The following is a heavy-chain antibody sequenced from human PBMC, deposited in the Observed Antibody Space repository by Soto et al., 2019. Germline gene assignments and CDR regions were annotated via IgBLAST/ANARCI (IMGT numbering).Heavy chain of an antibody. D-gene: IGHD2-2*01. CDR2: ISSSSTI. J-gene: IGHJ3*02. CDR1: GFTFSSYS. Sequence: GGSLRLSCAASGFTFSSYSMNWVRQAPGKGLEWVSYISSSSTIYYADSVKGRFTISRDNAKNSLYLQMNSLRAEDTAVYYCVREGYCSATSCYLDAFDTWGQGTMVTVSS. CDR3: VREGYCSATSCYLDAFDT. V-gene: IGHV3-48*01.